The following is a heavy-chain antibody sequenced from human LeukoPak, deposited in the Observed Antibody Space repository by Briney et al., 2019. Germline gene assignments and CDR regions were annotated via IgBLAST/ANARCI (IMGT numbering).Heavy chain of an antibody. J-gene: IGHJ3*02. Sequence: GGSLRLSCAASGFTFDDYAMHWVRQAPGKGLEWVSGISSSSSYIYYADSVKGRFTISRDNAKNSLYLQMNSLRAEDTAVYYCARQASGYSSGADAFDIWGQGTMVTVSS. CDR3: ARQASGYSSGADAFDI. V-gene: IGHV3-21*01. CDR1: GFTFDDYA. CDR2: ISSSSSYI. D-gene: IGHD6-19*01.